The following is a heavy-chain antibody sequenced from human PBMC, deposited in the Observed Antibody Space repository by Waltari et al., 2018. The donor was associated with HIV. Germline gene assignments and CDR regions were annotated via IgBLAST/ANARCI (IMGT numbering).Heavy chain of an antibody. CDR3: TTLWYSYDSTDY. D-gene: IGHD3-22*01. J-gene: IGHJ4*02. Sequence: EVQLVESGGGLVKPGGSLRLSCAASGITFRNAWMSWVRPAPGKGLEWVGRIKSGAEGGTTYYAAAVKGRFTISRDDSKHTLYLQMDNLKTEDTAVYYCTTLWYSYDSTDYWGQGTLVTVSS. CDR2: IKSGAEGGTT. CDR1: GITFRNAW. V-gene: IGHV3-15*01.